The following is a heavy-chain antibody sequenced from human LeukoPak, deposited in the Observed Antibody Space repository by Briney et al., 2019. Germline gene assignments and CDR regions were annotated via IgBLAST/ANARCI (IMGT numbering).Heavy chain of an antibody. J-gene: IGHJ3*02. CDR2: NYYSGST. CDR1: GGSISSYY. D-gene: IGHD5-18*01. CDR3: ARRGYSYGYGDAFDI. Sequence: SETPSLTCTVSGGSISSYYWSWIRQPPGKGLEWIGYNYYSGSTNYNPSLKSRVTISVDTSKNQFSLKLSSVTAADTAVYYCARRGYSYGYGDAFDIWGQGTMVTVSS. V-gene: IGHV4-59*08.